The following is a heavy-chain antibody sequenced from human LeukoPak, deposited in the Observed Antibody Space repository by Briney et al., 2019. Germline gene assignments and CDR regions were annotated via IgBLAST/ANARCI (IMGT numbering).Heavy chain of an antibody. D-gene: IGHD3-10*01. CDR2: IKQDGSDK. Sequence: GGSLRLSCAASGFALSNNWMSWVRQAPGKGLEWVANIKQDGSDKYYEDSVKGRFTISRDNAKNSLYLQMNSLRAEDTAVYYCSGERRGGDTFDIWGQGTMVTVSS. J-gene: IGHJ3*02. V-gene: IGHV3-7*01. CDR3: SGERRGGDTFDI. CDR1: GFALSNNW.